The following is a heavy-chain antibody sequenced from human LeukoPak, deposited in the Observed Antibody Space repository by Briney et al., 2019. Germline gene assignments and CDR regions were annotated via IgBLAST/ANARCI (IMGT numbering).Heavy chain of an antibody. Sequence: ASVRVSCKASGYTFTGYYMHWVRQAPGQGLEWMGWVNPNSGGTNYAQKFQGRVTMTRDTSISTAYMELSRLRSDDTAVYYCAGVMAVGGGGYNLRGSFDYWGQGTLVTVSS. J-gene: IGHJ4*02. D-gene: IGHD5-24*01. CDR2: VNPNSGGT. CDR3: AGVMAVGGGGYNLRGSFDY. CDR1: GYTFTGYY. V-gene: IGHV1-2*02.